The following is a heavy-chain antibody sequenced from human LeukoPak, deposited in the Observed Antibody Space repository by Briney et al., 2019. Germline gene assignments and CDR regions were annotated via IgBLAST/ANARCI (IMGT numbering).Heavy chain of an antibody. V-gene: IGHV3-23*01. J-gene: IGHJ6*03. CDR3: AKGSSYYGSGSYYNDAFDYMDV. CDR2: ISGSGGST. Sequence: RAGGSLRLSCAASGFTFSSYAMSWVRQAPGKGLQWVSAISGSGGSTYYADSVKGRFTISRDNSKNTLYLQMNSLRAEDTAVYYCAKGSSYYGSGSYYNDAFDYMDVWGKGTTVTVSS. D-gene: IGHD3-10*01. CDR1: GFTFSSYA.